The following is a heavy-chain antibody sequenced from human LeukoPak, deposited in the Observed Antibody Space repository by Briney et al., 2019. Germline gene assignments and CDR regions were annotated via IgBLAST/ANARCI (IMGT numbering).Heavy chain of an antibody. CDR3: ARSIVVVPAAMGY. J-gene: IGHJ4*02. CDR1: GFTSRNSV. Sequence: GGSLRLSCVVSGFTSRNSVMSWVRQAPGKGLEWVANIKQDGSEKYYVDSVKGRFTISRDNAKNSLYLQMNSLRAEDTAVYYCARSIVVVPAAMGYWGQGTLVTVSS. CDR2: IKQDGSEK. D-gene: IGHD2-2*01. V-gene: IGHV3-7*01.